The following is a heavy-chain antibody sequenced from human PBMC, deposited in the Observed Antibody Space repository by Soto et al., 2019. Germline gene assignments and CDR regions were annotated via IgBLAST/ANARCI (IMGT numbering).Heavy chain of an antibody. D-gene: IGHD3-22*01. CDR2: ISSSSSTI. CDR3: ARDLVVYYDSSGYYSGASFRDY. CDR1: GFTFSSYS. Sequence: GGSLRLSCAASGFTFSSYSMNWVRQAPGKGLEWVSYISSSSSTIYYADSVKGRFTISRDNAKNSLYLQMNSLRDEDTAAYYCARDLVVYYDSSGYYSGASFRDYWGQGTLVTVSS. V-gene: IGHV3-48*02. J-gene: IGHJ4*02.